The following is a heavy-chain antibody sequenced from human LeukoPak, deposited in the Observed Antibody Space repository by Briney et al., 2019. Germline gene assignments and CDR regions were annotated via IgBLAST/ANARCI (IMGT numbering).Heavy chain of an antibody. CDR3: ARAQQLTYFDY. CDR1: GGSISSGSYY. D-gene: IGHD6-13*01. J-gene: IGHJ4*02. V-gene: IGHV4-61*02. CDR2: IYTSGST. Sequence: PSETLSLTCTVSGGSISSGSYYWSWIRQPAGKGLEWIGRIYTSGSTNYTPSLKSRVTISVDTSKNQFSLKLSSVTAADTAVYYCARAQQLTYFDYWGQGTLVTVSS.